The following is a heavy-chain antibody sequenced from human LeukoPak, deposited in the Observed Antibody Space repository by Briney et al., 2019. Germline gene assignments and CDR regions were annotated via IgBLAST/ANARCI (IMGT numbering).Heavy chain of an antibody. Sequence: PSETLSLTCTVSGGSISSSSYCWGWIRQPPGKGLEWIGSIYYSGSTYYNPSLKSRVTISVDTSKNQFSLKLSSVTAADTAVYYCARLQMATSNYYYYGMDVWGQGTTVTVSS. CDR3: ARLQMATSNYYYYGMDV. CDR1: GGSISSSSYC. V-gene: IGHV4-39*01. J-gene: IGHJ6*02. CDR2: IYYSGST. D-gene: IGHD5-12*01.